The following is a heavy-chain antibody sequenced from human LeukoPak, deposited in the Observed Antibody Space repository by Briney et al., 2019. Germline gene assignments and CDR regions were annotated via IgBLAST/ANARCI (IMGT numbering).Heavy chain of an antibody. V-gene: IGHV3-49*03. CDR2: IRSKAYGGTT. CDR3: TRDRSWFGELYSNWFDP. CDR1: GFTFGDYA. D-gene: IGHD3-10*01. J-gene: IGHJ5*02. Sequence: PGRSLRLSCTASGFTFGDYAMSWSRHAPGKGLEWVGFIRSKAYGGTTEYAASVKGRFTISRDDSKSIAYLQMNSLKTEDTAVYYCTRDRSWFGELYSNWFDPWGQGTLVTVSS.